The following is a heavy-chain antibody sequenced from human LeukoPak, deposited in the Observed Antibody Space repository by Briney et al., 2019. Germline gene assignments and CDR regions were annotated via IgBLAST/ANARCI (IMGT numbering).Heavy chain of an antibody. Sequence: PSETLSLTCTDSGGSITSYYWSWIRQPAGKGLEWIGRIYTSGSTSYNPSLKSRVTMSVDTSKNQLSLKVSSVTAADTAVYYCARSGGSGTYYDGTFDYWGQGTLVTVSS. D-gene: IGHD1-26*01. CDR3: ARSGGSGTYYDGTFDY. CDR2: IYTSGST. V-gene: IGHV4-4*07. CDR1: GGSITSYY. J-gene: IGHJ4*02.